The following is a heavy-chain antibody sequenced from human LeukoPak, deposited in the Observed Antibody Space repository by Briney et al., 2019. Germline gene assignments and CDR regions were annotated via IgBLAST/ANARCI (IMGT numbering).Heavy chain of an antibody. Sequence: GGSLRLSCAASGFTFSSYWMSWVRQAPGKGLEWVANIKQDGSEKYYVDSVKGRFTISRDNAKNSPYLQMNSLRAEDTAVYYCARGLEWLPYYYYYYYMDVWGKGTTVTVSS. V-gene: IGHV3-7*01. J-gene: IGHJ6*03. CDR1: GFTFSSYW. D-gene: IGHD3-3*01. CDR3: ARGLEWLPYYYYYYYMDV. CDR2: IKQDGSEK.